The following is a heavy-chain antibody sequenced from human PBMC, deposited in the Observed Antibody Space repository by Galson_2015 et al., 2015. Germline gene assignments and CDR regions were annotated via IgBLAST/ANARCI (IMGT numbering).Heavy chain of an antibody. CDR2: INPNSGGT. Sequence: SVKVSCKASGYTFTSYGISWVRQAPGQGLEWMGWINPNSGGTNYAQKFQGWVTMTRDTSISTAYMELSRLRSDDTAVYYCARGSSSWLNRLRRNYYYMDVWGKGNPGHRLL. CDR1: GYTFTSYG. D-gene: IGHD6-13*01. V-gene: IGHV1-2*04. J-gene: IGHJ6*03. CDR3: ARGSSSWLNRLRRNYYYMDV.